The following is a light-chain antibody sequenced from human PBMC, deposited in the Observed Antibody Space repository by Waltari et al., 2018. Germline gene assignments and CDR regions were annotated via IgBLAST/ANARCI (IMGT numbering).Light chain of an antibody. CDR2: GHN. Sequence: QSVLTQPPSVSGAPGQRVTISCAGSSSNIGATYDVPSYQQLPGTAPKPLIYGHNNRPSGVPDRFSGSKSGTSASLAITGLQAEDEADYYCQSYDNRLSGVIFGGGTRLTVL. CDR1: SSNIGATYD. CDR3: QSYDNRLSGVI. V-gene: IGLV1-40*01. J-gene: IGLJ2*01.